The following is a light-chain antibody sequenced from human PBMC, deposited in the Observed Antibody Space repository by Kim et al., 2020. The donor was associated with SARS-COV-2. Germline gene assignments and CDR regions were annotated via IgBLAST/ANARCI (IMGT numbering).Light chain of an antibody. Sequence: FSPGERASLACMASQSVSSYLAWYQQKPGQAPRLLIYDASNRATGIPARFSGSGSGTDFTLTISSLEPEDFAVYYCQQRSNWPPYSFGQGTKLEI. CDR3: QQRSNWPPYS. CDR2: DAS. V-gene: IGKV3-11*01. J-gene: IGKJ2*03. CDR1: QSVSSY.